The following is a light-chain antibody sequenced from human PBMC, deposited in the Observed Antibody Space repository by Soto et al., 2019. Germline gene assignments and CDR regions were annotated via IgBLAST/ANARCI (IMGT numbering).Light chain of an antibody. V-gene: IGKV3-11*01. CDR3: QQRSDWPIT. Sequence: EIVLTQSPATLSVSPGERATLSCRASQSVSGDLAWYHHKPGQAPRPLIYDVSTRATGIPARFSGSGSGTDFTLTITSLEPEDFAVYSCQQRSDWPITFGQGTRLEIK. J-gene: IGKJ5*01. CDR2: DVS. CDR1: QSVSGD.